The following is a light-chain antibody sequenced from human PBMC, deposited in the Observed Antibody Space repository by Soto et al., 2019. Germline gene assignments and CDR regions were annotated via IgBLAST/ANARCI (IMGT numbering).Light chain of an antibody. CDR2: AAS. Sequence: DIQMTQSPSSLSASVGDRVTITCRASQSITTFLNWYQQKPGKAPKLLIYAASSLQSGVPSRFSGSGSGTDFTLAISSLQPEDFATYYCQQCYSTLTFGQGTKVEIK. CDR1: QSITTF. V-gene: IGKV1-39*01. J-gene: IGKJ1*01. CDR3: QQCYSTLT.